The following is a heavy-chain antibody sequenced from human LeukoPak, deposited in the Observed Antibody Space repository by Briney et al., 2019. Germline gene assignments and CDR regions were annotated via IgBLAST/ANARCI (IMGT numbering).Heavy chain of an antibody. CDR2: IKPDGGER. Sequence: GGSLRLSCAASGFIFSNYWMTWVRQAPGKGLEWVASIKPDGGERFYVDSVKGRFTIFRDNARDSLDLQMNSLRAEDTAVYYCARVFNLVGFDYWGQGILVTVSS. V-gene: IGHV3-7*01. D-gene: IGHD2-8*02. J-gene: IGHJ4*02. CDR1: GFIFSNYW. CDR3: ARVFNLVGFDY.